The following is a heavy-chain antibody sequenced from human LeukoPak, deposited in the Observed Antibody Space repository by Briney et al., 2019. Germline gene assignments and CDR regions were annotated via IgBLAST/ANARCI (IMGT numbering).Heavy chain of an antibody. CDR2: ISDDGTNK. CDR3: ARDFRDHMTTDAFDI. V-gene: IGHV3-30-3*01. Sequence: PGRSLRLSCAASGFTFSSYSMHWVRQAPGKGREWVVFISDDGTNKYYTDSVKGPFTISRDNSKNKLYLQMNRLRAEDTAVYYCARDFRDHMTTDAFDIWGQGTMVTVSS. J-gene: IGHJ3*02. D-gene: IGHD1-14*01. CDR1: GFTFSSYS.